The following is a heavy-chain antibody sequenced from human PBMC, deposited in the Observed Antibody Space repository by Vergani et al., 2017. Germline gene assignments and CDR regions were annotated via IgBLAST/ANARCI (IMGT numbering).Heavy chain of an antibody. J-gene: IGHJ3*02. V-gene: IGHV1-69*13. Sequence: QVQLVQSGAEVKKPGASVKVSCKASGYTFTSYAISWVRQAPGQGLEWMGGIIPIFGTANYAQKFQGRVTITADESTSTAYMELSSLRSEDTAVYYCARVWATRNTDAFDIWGQGTMVTVSS. CDR2: IIPIFGTA. D-gene: IGHD3-16*01. CDR3: ARVWATRNTDAFDI. CDR1: GYTFTSYA.